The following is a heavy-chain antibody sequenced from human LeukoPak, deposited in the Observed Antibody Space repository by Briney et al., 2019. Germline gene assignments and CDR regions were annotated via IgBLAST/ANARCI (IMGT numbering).Heavy chain of an antibody. V-gene: IGHV3-66*01. D-gene: IGHD5-12*01. CDR3: ALLVATISFDY. J-gene: IGHJ4*02. Sequence: GGSLRLSCAASGFTVSSNYMSWVRQAPGKGLEWVSVIYSGGSTYYADSVKGRFTISRDNSKNTLYLQMNSLRAEDTAVYYCALLVATISFDYWGQGTLVTVSS. CDR2: IYSGGST. CDR1: GFTVSSNY.